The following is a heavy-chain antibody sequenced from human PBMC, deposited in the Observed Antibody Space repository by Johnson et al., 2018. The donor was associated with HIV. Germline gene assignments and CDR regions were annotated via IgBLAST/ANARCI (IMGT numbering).Heavy chain of an antibody. D-gene: IGHD5-18*01. CDR1: GFTFSSYD. CDR2: ISYDGSNK. V-gene: IGHV3-30*03. CDR3: IQLDAFDI. Sequence: QVQLVESGGGLVQPGGSLRLSCAASGFTFSSYDMHWVRQATGKGLEWVAVISYDGSNKYYADSVKGRFTISRDNSKNTLYLQMKSLRAEDTAVYYCIQLDAFDIWGQGTMVTVSS. J-gene: IGHJ3*02.